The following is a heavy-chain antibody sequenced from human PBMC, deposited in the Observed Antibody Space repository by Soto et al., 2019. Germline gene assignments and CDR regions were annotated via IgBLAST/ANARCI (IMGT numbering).Heavy chain of an antibody. D-gene: IGHD1-1*01. CDR3: ARGSGIVALPGELEDVNYDF. CDR1: GQSFSGHS. V-gene: IGHV4-34*01. CDR2: ISESGST. J-gene: IGHJ4*02. Sequence: QVQLQQWGAGLVKPSETLSLSCAVYGQSFSGHSWAWIRQPPGKGLEWIGEISESGSTYYNPSLNSRVIISTDTSKNQFSLELNSVTAADTAAYFCARGSGIVALPGELEDVNYDFWGQGTLVNVSS.